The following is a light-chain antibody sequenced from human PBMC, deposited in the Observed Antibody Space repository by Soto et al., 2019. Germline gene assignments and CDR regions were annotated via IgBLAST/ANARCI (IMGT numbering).Light chain of an antibody. CDR3: SSHTSSSTRV. Sequence: QSALTQPASVSGSPGQSITISCTGTSSDVGSYNYVSWYQQHPGKAPKLMIYDVSNRPSGVSNRFSGSKSGNTASLTISGLQAEDEADYYCSSHTSSSTRVFGTGTKLTVL. CDR2: DVS. J-gene: IGLJ1*01. V-gene: IGLV2-14*01. CDR1: SSDVGSYNY.